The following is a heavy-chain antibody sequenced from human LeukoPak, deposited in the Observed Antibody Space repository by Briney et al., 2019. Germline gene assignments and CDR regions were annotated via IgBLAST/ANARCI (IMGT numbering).Heavy chain of an antibody. CDR1: GYPFSRYW. J-gene: IGHJ4*02. CDR2: IYPGDSDT. Sequence: GESLNISCKASGYPFSRYWIGRVRQMPAQGLEWIGIIYPGDSDTRYSPSFQGQVTISADKSISTAYLQWSSVKASDTAMYYCARLSREGYVRYWGQGTLVTVSS. D-gene: IGHD2-15*01. V-gene: IGHV5-51*01. CDR3: ARLSREGYVRY.